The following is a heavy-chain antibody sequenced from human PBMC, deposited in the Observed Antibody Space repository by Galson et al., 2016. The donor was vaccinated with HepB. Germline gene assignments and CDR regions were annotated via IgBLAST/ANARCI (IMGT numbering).Heavy chain of an antibody. CDR2: ISTSSYR. J-gene: IGHJ4*02. CDR1: GFTFSSYS. V-gene: IGHV3-21*04. D-gene: IGHD2-2*01. Sequence: SLRLSCAASGFTFSSYSMTWVRQAPGKGLEWVSSISTSSYRYYADSVKGRFTISRDNSKNTLYLQMNSLRAEDTAVYYCAKGPVVPAAHFDYWGQGTLVTVSS. CDR3: AKGPVVPAAHFDY.